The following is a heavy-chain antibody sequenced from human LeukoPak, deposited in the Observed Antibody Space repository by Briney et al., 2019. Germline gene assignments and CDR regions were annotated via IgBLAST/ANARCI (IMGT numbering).Heavy chain of an antibody. D-gene: IGHD2-2*01. J-gene: IGHJ6*04. CDR3: ARVSAYCSSTSCYYYYGMDV. V-gene: IGHV3-30*04. Sequence: PGGSLRLSCAASGFTFSSYAMHWVRQAPGKGLEWVAVISYDGSNKYYADSVKGRFTISRDNSKNTLYLQMNSLRAEDTAVYYCARVSAYCSSTSCYYYYGMDVWGKGTTVAVSS. CDR2: ISYDGSNK. CDR1: GFTFSSYA.